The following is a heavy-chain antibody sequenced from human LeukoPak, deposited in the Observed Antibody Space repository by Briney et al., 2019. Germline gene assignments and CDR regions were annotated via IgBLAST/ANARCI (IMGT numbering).Heavy chain of an antibody. V-gene: IGHV3-23*01. Sequence: GGSLRLSCAASGFTFSSYAMSWVRQAPGKGLEWVSTISGSGGSTYYADSVKGRFTISRDNSKNTLYLQMNSLRAEDTAVYYCAPSSGYYWVDYWGQGTLVTVSS. J-gene: IGHJ4*02. CDR3: APSSGYYWVDY. CDR1: GFTFSSYA. CDR2: ISGSGGST. D-gene: IGHD3-22*01.